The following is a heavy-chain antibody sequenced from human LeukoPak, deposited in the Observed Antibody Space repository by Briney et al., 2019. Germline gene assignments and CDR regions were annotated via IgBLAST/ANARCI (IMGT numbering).Heavy chain of an antibody. CDR3: ARSPPPRLALPDY. J-gene: IGHJ4*02. D-gene: IGHD3-9*01. V-gene: IGHV4-4*07. Sequence: PSGTLCLTCTGSGGAMSSYYWNWVRQPAGKGLEWIGRIYTSGSNNYNPSLKSRVTMSLDTSKNQFSLKLSSVTAADTAVYYCARSPPPRLALPDYWGQGTLVTVS. CDR1: GGAMSSYY. CDR2: IYTSGSN.